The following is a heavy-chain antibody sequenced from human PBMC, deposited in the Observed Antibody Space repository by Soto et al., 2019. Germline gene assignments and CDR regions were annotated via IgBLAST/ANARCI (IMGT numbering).Heavy chain of an antibody. CDR1: GFTFSSYG. D-gene: IGHD3-3*01. J-gene: IGHJ6*02. V-gene: IGHV3-33*01. CDR3: ARVRFLEWLLLSYYYYGMDV. Sequence: PGGSLRLSCAASGFTFSSYGMHWVRQAPGKGLEWVAVIWYDGSNKYYADSVKGRFTISRDNSKNTLYLQMNSLRAEDTAVYYCARVRFLEWLLLSYYYYGMDVWGQGTTVTVSS. CDR2: IWYDGSNK.